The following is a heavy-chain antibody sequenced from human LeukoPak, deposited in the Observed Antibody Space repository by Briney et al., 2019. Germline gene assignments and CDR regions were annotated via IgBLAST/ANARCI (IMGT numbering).Heavy chain of an antibody. D-gene: IGHD3-9*01. J-gene: IGHJ4*02. CDR2: IYYSGST. CDR1: GGSISSYY. CDR3: ARTRGYPLRYFDWLSYYFDY. Sequence: SETLSLTCTVSGGSISSYYWSWIRQPPGKGLEWIGYIYYSGSTNYNPSLKSRVTISVDTSKNQFPLKLSSVTAADTAVYYCARTRGYPLRYFDWLSYYFDYWGQGTLVTVSS. V-gene: IGHV4-59*01.